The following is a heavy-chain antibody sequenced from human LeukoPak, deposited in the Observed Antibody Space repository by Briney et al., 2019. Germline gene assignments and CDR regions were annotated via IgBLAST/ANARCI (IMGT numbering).Heavy chain of an antibody. J-gene: IGHJ4*02. CDR3: ARQNRIVVVVAATYNFDY. CDR1: GFTFSSYA. CDR2: ISYDGSNK. V-gene: IGHV3-30*04. Sequence: GGSLRLSCAASGFTFSSYAMHWVRQAPGKGLEWVAFISYDGSNKYYADSVKGRFTISRDNSKNTLYLQMNSLRAEDTAVYYCARQNRIVVVVAATYNFDYWGQGTLVTVSS. D-gene: IGHD2-15*01.